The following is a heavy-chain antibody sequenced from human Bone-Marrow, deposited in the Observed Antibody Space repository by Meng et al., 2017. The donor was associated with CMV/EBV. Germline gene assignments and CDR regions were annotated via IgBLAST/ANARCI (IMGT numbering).Heavy chain of an antibody. J-gene: IGHJ4*02. Sequence: GESLKISCAASGFTFSDHYMDWVRQAPGKGLEWVGRIRKKAHSYTTEYAASVKGRFTISRDDSKNSLYLQMNSRKTEDTAVYYCARAVSGSFHLDYWGQGTLVTVSS. CDR2: IRKKAHSYTT. CDR1: GFTFSDHY. CDR3: ARAVSGSFHLDY. V-gene: IGHV3-72*01. D-gene: IGHD1-26*01.